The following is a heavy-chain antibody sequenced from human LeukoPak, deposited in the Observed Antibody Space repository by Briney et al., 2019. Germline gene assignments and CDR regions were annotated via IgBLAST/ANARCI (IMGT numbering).Heavy chain of an antibody. V-gene: IGHV3-23*01. D-gene: IGHD1-26*01. CDR3: AKAHGGSYHIGID. Sequence: PGGSLRLSCAASGFTFTSYAMNWVRQAPGKGLEWVSGISGGGGSTYYADSGKGRFSISRDNSKNTLYPQLNSLRVEDTAEYYCAKAHGGSYHIGIDWGQGTLVIVSS. CDR1: GFTFTSYA. J-gene: IGHJ4*02. CDR2: ISGGGGST.